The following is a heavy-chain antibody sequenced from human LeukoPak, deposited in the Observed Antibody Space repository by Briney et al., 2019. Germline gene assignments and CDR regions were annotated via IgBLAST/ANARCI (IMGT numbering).Heavy chain of an antibody. CDR2: ISPGGDEV. Sequence: GGSLRLSCAASGFIFSDYHMSWIPQAPGKGLEWVSYISPGGDEVYFADSVKGRFTISRDNAKNSLFLQMSSLTAEDTAVYYCSGGRDIAVAGPGGYFDYWGQGSLVTVSS. D-gene: IGHD6-19*01. CDR3: SGGRDIAVAGPGGYFDY. V-gene: IGHV3-11*01. J-gene: IGHJ4*02. CDR1: GFIFSDYH.